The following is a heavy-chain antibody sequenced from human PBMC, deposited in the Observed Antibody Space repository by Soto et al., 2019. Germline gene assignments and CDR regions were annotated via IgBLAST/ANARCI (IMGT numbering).Heavy chain of an antibody. J-gene: IGHJ4*02. V-gene: IGHV4-31*03. Sequence: SETLSLTCTVSGGSISSGGYYWSWIRQHPGKGLEWIGYIYYSGSTYYNPSLKSRVTISVDTSKNQSSLKLSSVTAADTAVYYCAREFRGSFDYWGQGTLVTVSS. CDR2: IYYSGST. CDR3: AREFRGSFDY. CDR1: GGSISSGGYY. D-gene: IGHD3-10*01.